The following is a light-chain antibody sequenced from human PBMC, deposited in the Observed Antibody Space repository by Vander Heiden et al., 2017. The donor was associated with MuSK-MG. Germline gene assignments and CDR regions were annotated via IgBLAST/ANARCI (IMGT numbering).Light chain of an antibody. CDR3: QQRDSTPTT. Sequence: DIQMTQSPSSLSASVGDRVTITCRASQSISSYLNWYQQKPGKAPKLLIYAASSLQSGVPSRFSGSGSGTDFTLTISSLQPEDFATYYCQQRDSTPTTFGQWTKVEIK. CDR1: QSISSY. J-gene: IGKJ2*01. CDR2: AAS. V-gene: IGKV1-39*01.